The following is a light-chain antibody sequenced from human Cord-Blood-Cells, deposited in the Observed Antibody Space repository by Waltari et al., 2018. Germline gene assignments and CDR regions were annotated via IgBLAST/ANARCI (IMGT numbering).Light chain of an antibody. CDR2: SNE. CDR1: SSNIGSNT. J-gene: IGLJ1*01. Sequence: QSVLTQPPSASGTPGQRVTISCSGSSSNIGSNTVNWYQQLPGTAPKLLIYSNEQGPSGVPDRFSGSKSGTSASLAISGLQSEDEADYYCAAWDDSLNGYVFGTGTKVTVL. CDR3: AAWDDSLNGYV. V-gene: IGLV1-44*01.